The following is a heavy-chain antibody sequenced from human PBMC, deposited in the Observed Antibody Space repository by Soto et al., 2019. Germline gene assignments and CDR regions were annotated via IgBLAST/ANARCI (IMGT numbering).Heavy chain of an antibody. D-gene: IGHD4-17*01. Sequence: PGKGLEWVGIIYFGHSDTRYSPSFQGQVTFSADKSITTAYLHWANLQASDTAVYYCARRMGTTHHYFDYSGQRTHASVPS. J-gene: IGHJ4*02. V-gene: IGHV5-51*01. CDR3: ARRMGTTHHYFDY. CDR2: IYFGHSDT.